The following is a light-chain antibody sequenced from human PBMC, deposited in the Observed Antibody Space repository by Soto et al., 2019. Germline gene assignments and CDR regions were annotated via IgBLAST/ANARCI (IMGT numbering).Light chain of an antibody. CDR3: QVWDSSSDRVV. V-gene: IGLV3-21*04. CDR1: NIGSKT. Sequence: SYELTQPPSVSVAPGETARIICGGNNIGSKTVHWYQQKSGQAPLLVIFYDSDRPSGIPERFSGSNSGNTATLTISRVEVGDEADYYCQVWDSSSDRVVFGGGTKLTVL. CDR2: YDS. J-gene: IGLJ2*01.